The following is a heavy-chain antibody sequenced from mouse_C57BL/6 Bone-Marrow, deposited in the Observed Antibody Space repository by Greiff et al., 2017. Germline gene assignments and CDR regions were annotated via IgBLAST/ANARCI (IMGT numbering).Heavy chain of an antibody. CDR1: GFTFSDYY. CDR2: ISNGGGST. J-gene: IGHJ2*01. CDR3: AGGYDY. D-gene: IGHD2-2*01. V-gene: IGHV5-12*01. Sequence: EVQGVESGGGLVQPGGSLKLSCAASGFTFSDYYMYWVRQTPEKRLEWVAYISNGGGSTYYPDTVKGRFTISRDNAKNTLYLQMGRLKSEDTAMYYCAGGYDYWGQGTTLTVSS.